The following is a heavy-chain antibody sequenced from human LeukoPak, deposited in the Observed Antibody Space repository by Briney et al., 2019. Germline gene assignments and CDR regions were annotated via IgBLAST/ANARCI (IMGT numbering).Heavy chain of an antibody. Sequence: WASVKVSCKASGGTFSSYTISWVRQAPGQGLEWMGRIIPILGIANYAQKFQGRVTITADKSTSTAYMELSSLRPEDTAVYYCARLDTAMSIDYWGQGILVTVSS. CDR3: ARLDTAMSIDY. CDR2: IIPILGIA. CDR1: GGTFSSYT. V-gene: IGHV1-69*02. J-gene: IGHJ4*02. D-gene: IGHD5-18*01.